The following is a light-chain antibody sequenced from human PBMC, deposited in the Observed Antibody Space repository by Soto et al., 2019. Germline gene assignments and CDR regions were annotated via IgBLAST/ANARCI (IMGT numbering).Light chain of an antibody. J-gene: IGKJ1*01. CDR1: QSVSSSY. CDR2: GAS. Sequence: EIVLTQSPGTLSLSPGERATLSCRASQSVSSSYLAWYQQKPGQAPRLLIYGASSRATGIPDRFSGSGSGTDFTLTISRLEPEDFGVYYCQQYGSSPPWTFGHGTQVEIK. CDR3: QQYGSSPPWT. V-gene: IGKV3-20*01.